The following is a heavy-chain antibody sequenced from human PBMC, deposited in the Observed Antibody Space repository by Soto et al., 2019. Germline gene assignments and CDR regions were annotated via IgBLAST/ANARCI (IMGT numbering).Heavy chain of an antibody. CDR2: ISYDGSNK. J-gene: IGHJ3*02. D-gene: IGHD1-26*01. CDR1: GFTFSSYA. Sequence: QVQLVESGGGVVQPGRSLRLSCAASGFTFSSYAMHWVRHAPGKGLEWVAVISYDGSNKYYADSVKGRFTISRDNSKNTLYLQMNSLRVEDTAVYYCARTRIVGATSDAFDIWGQGTMVTVSS. CDR3: ARTRIVGATSDAFDI. V-gene: IGHV3-30-3*01.